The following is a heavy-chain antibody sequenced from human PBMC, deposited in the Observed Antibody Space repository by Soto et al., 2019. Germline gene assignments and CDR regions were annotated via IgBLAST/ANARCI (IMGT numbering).Heavy chain of an antibody. CDR1: GFTFSSYG. J-gene: IGHJ6*02. CDR2: ISYDGSNK. D-gene: IGHD3-3*01. Sequence: GGSLRLSCAASGFTFSSYGMHWVRQAPGKGLEWVAVISYDGSNKYYADSVKGRFTISRDNSKNTLYLQMNSLRAEDTAVYYCAKDRVSRYDFWSGYYPIAEAMDVWGQGTTVTVSS. V-gene: IGHV3-30*18. CDR3: AKDRVSRYDFWSGYYPIAEAMDV.